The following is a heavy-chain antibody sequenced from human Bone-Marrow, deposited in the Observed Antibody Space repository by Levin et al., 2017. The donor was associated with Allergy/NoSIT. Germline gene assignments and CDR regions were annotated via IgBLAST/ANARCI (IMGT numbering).Heavy chain of an antibody. CDR3: ARESGYCISTSCYVSNWFDP. V-gene: IGHV4-4*02. D-gene: IGHD2-2*01. CDR1: GGSISSSNW. J-gene: IGHJ5*02. Sequence: SETLSLTCAVSGGSISSSNWWSWVRQPPGKGLEWIGEIYHSGSTNYNPSLKSRVTISVDKSKNQFSLKLSSVTAADTAVYYCARESGYCISTSCYVSNWFDPWGQGTLVTVSS. CDR2: IYHSGST.